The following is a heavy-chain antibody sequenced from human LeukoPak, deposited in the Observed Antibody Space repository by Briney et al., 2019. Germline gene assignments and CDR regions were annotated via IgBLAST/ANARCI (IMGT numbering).Heavy chain of an antibody. CDR1: GYTLTELS. J-gene: IGHJ4*02. Sequence: ASVKVSCKVSGYTLTELSMHWVRQAPGKGLEWMGGFDPEDGETIYAQKFQGRVTMTEDTSTDTAYMELSSLRSEDTAVYYCATSHDYGAHFDYWGQGTLVTVSS. CDR2: FDPEDGET. V-gene: IGHV1-24*01. D-gene: IGHD4-17*01. CDR3: ATSHDYGAHFDY.